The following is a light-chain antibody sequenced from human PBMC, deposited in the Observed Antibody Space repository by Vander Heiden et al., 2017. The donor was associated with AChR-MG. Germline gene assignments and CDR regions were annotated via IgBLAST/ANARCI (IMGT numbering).Light chain of an antibody. J-gene: IGKJ1*01. CDR1: QSVSSSW. CDR2: GTS. CDR3: QQDGRPRT. Sequence: EIVLTQSPGTLSLSPGETVTLSCRASQSVSSSWLAWYQQKPGQVPRLLIYGTSNRATGVPERFSGSGSGTDFSLTIIRLEPEDAATYFWQQDGRPRTFGQGTQVEIK. V-gene: IGKV3-20*01.